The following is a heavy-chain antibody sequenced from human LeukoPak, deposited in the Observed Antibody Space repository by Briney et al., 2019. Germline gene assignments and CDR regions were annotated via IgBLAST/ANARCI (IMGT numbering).Heavy chain of an antibody. CDR1: GFTFSSYG. Sequence: PGGSLRLSCAASGFTFSSYGMHWVRQAPGKGLEWVGFIRSKAYGGTTEYAASVKGRFTISRDDSKSIAYLQMNSLKTEDTAVYYCTRAGINYYGSGKNYWGQGTLVTVSS. D-gene: IGHD3-10*01. V-gene: IGHV3-49*04. J-gene: IGHJ4*02. CDR3: TRAGINYYGSGKNY. CDR2: IRSKAYGGTT.